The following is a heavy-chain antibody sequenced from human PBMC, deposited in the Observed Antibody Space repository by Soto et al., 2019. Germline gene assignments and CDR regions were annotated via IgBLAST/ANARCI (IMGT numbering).Heavy chain of an antibody. CDR1: GFSPPPSGVG. V-gene: IGHV2-5*02. CDR3: AHRVLRTVFGLVTTTAIYFDF. J-gene: IGHJ4*02. Sequence: QITLNEPGPTVVRPTETLTLTCRFSGFSPPPSGVGVGWIRQSPGKAPEWLALIYWDDDKRYSASLKSRLTITKDTSKNQVVLTVSDLDPTDTATYYCAHRVLRTVFGLVTTTAIYFDFWGQGTPVAVSS. D-gene: IGHD3-3*01. CDR2: IYWDDDK.